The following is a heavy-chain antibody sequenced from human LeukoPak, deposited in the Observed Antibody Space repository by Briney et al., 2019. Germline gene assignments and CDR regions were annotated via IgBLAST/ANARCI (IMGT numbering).Heavy chain of an antibody. J-gene: IGHJ4*02. Sequence: PGRSLRLSCAASGFTFSGFGMHWVRQAPGKGLEWVAVISYDGSNKYYADSVKGRFTISRDNSKNTLYLQMNSLRAEDTAVYYCARVRANWGSKGSFDYWGQGTLVTVSS. V-gene: IGHV3-30*03. D-gene: IGHD7-27*01. CDR3: ARVRANWGSKGSFDY. CDR1: GFTFSGFG. CDR2: ISYDGSNK.